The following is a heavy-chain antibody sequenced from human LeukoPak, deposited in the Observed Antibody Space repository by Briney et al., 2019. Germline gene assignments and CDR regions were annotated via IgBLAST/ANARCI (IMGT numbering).Heavy chain of an antibody. CDR3: ALSGGSCFY. V-gene: IGHV4-61*02. CDR1: GGSISSGSYY. CDR2: IYTSGST. J-gene: IGHJ4*02. D-gene: IGHD2-15*01. Sequence: SETLSLTCTVSGGSISSGSYYWSWIRQPAGKGLEWIGRIYTSGSTNYNPSLKSRVTISVDTSKNQFSLKLSSVTAADTAVYYCALSGGSCFYWGQGTLVTVSS.